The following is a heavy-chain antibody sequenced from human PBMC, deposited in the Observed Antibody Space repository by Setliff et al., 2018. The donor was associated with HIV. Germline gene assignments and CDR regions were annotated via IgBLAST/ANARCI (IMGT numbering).Heavy chain of an antibody. Sequence: ETLSLSCAASGFTFSSYVMNWVRQAPGKGLEWVSGITDRGDKTYYADSVKGRFTISRDNAKNQLFLEMNSLETDDTALYYCAKDYGDGHNWGAFDVWGQGAMVTVSS. CDR2: ITDRGDKT. CDR3: AKDYGDGHNWGAFDV. D-gene: IGHD1-1*01. J-gene: IGHJ3*01. V-gene: IGHV3-23*01. CDR1: GFTFSSYV.